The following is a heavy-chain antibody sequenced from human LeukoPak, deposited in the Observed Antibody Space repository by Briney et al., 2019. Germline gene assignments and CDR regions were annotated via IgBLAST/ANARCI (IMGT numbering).Heavy chain of an antibody. J-gene: IGHJ4*02. Sequence: PSETLSLTCAVYGGSFSGYYWSWIRQPPGKGLEWIGEINHSGSTNYNPSLKSRVTISVDTSKNQFSLKLSSVTAADTAVYYCARGWGGATLDYWGRGTLVTVSS. V-gene: IGHV4-34*01. CDR1: GGSFSGYY. CDR3: ARGWGGATLDY. CDR2: INHSGST. D-gene: IGHD1-26*01.